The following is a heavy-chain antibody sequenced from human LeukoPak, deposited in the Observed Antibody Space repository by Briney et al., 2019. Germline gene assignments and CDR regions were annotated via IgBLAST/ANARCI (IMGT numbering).Heavy chain of an antibody. J-gene: IGHJ4*02. CDR1: GFAFSSYS. D-gene: IGHD3-9*01. CDR3: ARGSRGYFV. Sequence: GGSLRLSCAASGFAFSSYSMNWVRQAPGKGLEWVSSISSGSSFKYYADSVKGRFTISRDNAKNSLYLQMNSLRAEDTAVYYCARGSRGYFVWGQGTLVTVSS. V-gene: IGHV3-21*01. CDR2: ISSGSSFK.